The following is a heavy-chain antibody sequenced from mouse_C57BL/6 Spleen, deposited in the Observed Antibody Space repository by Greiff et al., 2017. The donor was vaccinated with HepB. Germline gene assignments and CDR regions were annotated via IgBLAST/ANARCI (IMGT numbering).Heavy chain of an antibody. CDR2: IYPGGGYT. D-gene: IGHD1-1*01. CDR3: ASGYYYGSSYGAMDY. CDR1: GYTFTNYW. Sequence: QVQLQQSGAELVRPGTSVKMSCKASGYTFTNYWIGWAKQRPGHGLEWIGDIYPGGGYTNYNEKFKGKATLTADKSSRTAYMQFSSLTSEDSAIYYCASGYYYGSSYGAMDYWGQGTSVTVSS. V-gene: IGHV1-63*01. J-gene: IGHJ4*01.